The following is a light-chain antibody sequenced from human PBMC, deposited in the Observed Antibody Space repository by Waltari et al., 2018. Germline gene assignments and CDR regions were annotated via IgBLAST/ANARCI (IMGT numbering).Light chain of an antibody. CDR1: QSVKNN. J-gene: IGKJ4*01. V-gene: IGKV1-5*03. CDR2: KAS. Sequence: DIQIPQPPSTLSASLGARVTITCRASQSVKNNLSWYQQKPGKAPKVLIHKASRLESRVPSRFSGSGYGTEFTLTISSLQPDDFATYYCQEYDSLPVTFGGGTKVEIK. CDR3: QEYDSLPVT.